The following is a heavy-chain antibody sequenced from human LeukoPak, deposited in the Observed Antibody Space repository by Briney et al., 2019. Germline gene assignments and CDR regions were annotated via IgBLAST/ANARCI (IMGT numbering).Heavy chain of an antibody. D-gene: IGHD6-13*01. Sequence: SETLSLTCTVAGGSISTYLWSSIRQPPGRGLEWNGYIYYSGRTTYNPSLKSQITISLDTSKNQFSLKLSYVTAADTAVYYCARDLEYSSSWYFDYYYYMDVWGKGTTVTVSS. V-gene: IGHV4-59*12. CDR3: ARDLEYSSSWYFDYYYYMDV. J-gene: IGHJ6*03. CDR1: GGSISTYL. CDR2: IYYSGRT.